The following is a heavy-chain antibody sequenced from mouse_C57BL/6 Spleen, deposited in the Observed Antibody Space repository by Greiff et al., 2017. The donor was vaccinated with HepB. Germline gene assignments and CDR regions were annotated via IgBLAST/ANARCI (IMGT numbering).Heavy chain of an antibody. V-gene: IGHV5-9*01. J-gene: IGHJ2*01. CDR3: ARHEDPYFDY. Sequence: EVMLVESGGGLVKPGGSLKLSCAASGFTFSSYTMSWVRQTPEKRLEWVATISGGGGNTYYPDSVKGRFTISRDNAKNTLYLQMSSLRSEDTALYYCARHEDPYFDYWGQGTTLTVSS. CDR2: ISGGGGNT. CDR1: GFTFSSYT.